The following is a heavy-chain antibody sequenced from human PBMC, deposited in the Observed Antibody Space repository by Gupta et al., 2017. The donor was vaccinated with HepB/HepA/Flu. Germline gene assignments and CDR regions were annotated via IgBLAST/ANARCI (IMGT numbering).Heavy chain of an antibody. D-gene: IGHD4-17*01. Sequence: QVQLVASGGGVVQPGRSLRLSCAASGFTFSSYGMHWVRQAPGKGLEWVAVIWYDGSNKYYADSVKGRFTISRDNSKNTLYLQMNSLRAEDTAVYYCAREVAGGDYADYFDYWGQGTLVTVSS. J-gene: IGHJ4*02. V-gene: IGHV3-33*01. CDR1: GFTFSSYG. CDR2: IWYDGSNK. CDR3: AREVAGGDYADYFDY.